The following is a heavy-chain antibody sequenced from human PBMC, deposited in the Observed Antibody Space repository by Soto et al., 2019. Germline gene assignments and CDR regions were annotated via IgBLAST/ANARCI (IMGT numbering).Heavy chain of an antibody. V-gene: IGHV1-2*04. J-gene: IGHJ3*02. Sequence: QVQLVQSGAEVKKPGASVKVSCKASGYTFTGYYMHWVRQAPGQGLEWMGWINPNSGGTNYAQKFQGWVTMTRDTSISTAYMELSRLRSDDTAVYYCATMGYYYGSSGYPNDAFDIWGQGTMVTVSS. CDR2: INPNSGGT. CDR1: GYTFTGYY. CDR3: ATMGYYYGSSGYPNDAFDI. D-gene: IGHD3-22*01.